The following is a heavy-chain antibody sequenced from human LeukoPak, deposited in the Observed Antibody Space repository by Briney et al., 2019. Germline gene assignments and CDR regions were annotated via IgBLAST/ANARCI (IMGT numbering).Heavy chain of an antibody. D-gene: IGHD6-19*01. V-gene: IGHV3-43*02. J-gene: IGHJ3*02. CDR2: ISGDGGST. CDR3: AKDILSEQWHDAFDI. Sequence: GGSLRLSCAASGFIVDDYAMYWVRQAPGKGLEWVSLISGDGGSTYYADSVKGRFTISRENSKSSLFLQMNSLRTEDTALYYCAKDILSEQWHDAFDIWGQGTMVTVSS. CDR1: GFIVDDYA.